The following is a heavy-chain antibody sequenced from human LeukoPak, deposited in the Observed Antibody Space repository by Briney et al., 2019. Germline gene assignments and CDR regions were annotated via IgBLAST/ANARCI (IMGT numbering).Heavy chain of an antibody. J-gene: IGHJ4*02. CDR3: AKDNYYYDSSGYYRLLDY. CDR2: ISGSGGST. V-gene: IGHV3-23*01. CDR1: GFTFSSYA. D-gene: IGHD3-22*01. Sequence: GGSLRLSCAASGFTFSSYAMSWVRQAPGKGLEWVSAISGSGGSTYYADSVKGRFTISRDNSKNTLYLQMNSLRAEDTAVYYCAKDNYYYDSSGYYRLLDYWGQGTLVTVSS.